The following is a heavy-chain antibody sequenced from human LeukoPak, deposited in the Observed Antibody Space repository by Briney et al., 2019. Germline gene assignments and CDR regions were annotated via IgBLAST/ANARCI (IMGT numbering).Heavy chain of an antibody. Sequence: GGSLRLSCAASGFTFSSYAMSWVRQAPGKGLEWVSAISGSGGSTYYADSVKGRFTISRDNSKNTLCLQMNSLRAEDTAVYYCAKGYDFWSGYYHDDAFDIWGQGTMVTVSS. CDR1: GFTFSSYA. D-gene: IGHD3-3*01. CDR3: AKGYDFWSGYYHDDAFDI. J-gene: IGHJ3*02. CDR2: ISGSGGST. V-gene: IGHV3-23*01.